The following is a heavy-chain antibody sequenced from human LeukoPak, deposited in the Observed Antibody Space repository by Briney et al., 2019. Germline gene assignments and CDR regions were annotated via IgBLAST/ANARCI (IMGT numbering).Heavy chain of an antibody. CDR3: AKSNYFDSGGYYFFDY. CDR2: ISVSGGST. V-gene: IGHV3-23*01. J-gene: IGHJ4*02. D-gene: IGHD3-22*01. Sequence: GGSLRLSCAASGFTFSKYAMTWVRQAPGKGLEWVSGISVSGGSTNYADSVKGRFTISRDNSKNTLYLQMNSLRAEDTAVYYCAKSNYFDSGGYYFFDYWGQGTLVAVSS. CDR1: GFTFSKYA.